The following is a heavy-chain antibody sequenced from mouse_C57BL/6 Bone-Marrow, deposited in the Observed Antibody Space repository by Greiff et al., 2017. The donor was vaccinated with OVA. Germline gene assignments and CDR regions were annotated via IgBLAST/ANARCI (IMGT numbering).Heavy chain of an antibody. CDR1: GFSLTSYG. CDR2: IWGGGGT. J-gene: IGHJ4*01. Sequence: QVQLQQSGPGLVAPSQSLSITCTVSGFSLTSYGVDWVRQPPGQGLEWMGVIWGGGGTNYNSALMSSLSIRKDNSKSQVFVKMNSLQTDATAMYYCARGGDEMDYWGQGTTVTVSS. V-gene: IGHV2-9*01. CDR3: ARGGDEMDY.